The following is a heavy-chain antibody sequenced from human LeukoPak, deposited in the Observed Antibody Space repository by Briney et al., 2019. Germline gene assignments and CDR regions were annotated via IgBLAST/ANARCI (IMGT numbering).Heavy chain of an antibody. D-gene: IGHD2-2*01. J-gene: IGHJ6*03. Sequence: SETLSLTCTVSGRSISSYYWSWIRQPPGKGLEWIGYIYYSGSTNYNPSLKSRVTISVDTSKNQFSLKLSSVTAADTAVYYCARRNRDQLLISYYSYMDVWGKGTPVSVCS. CDR1: GRSISSYY. CDR2: IYYSGST. CDR3: ARRNRDQLLISYYSYMDV. V-gene: IGHV4-59*08.